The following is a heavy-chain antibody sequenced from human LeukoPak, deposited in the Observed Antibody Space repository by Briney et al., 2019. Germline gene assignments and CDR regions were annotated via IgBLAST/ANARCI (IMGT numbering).Heavy chain of an antibody. J-gene: IGHJ4*02. CDR3: ARYYCPGGSCSHFDY. CDR2: VHYSGVT. CDR1: DGSITSSF. Sequence: PSETLSLTCTVSDGSITSSFWSWIQQPPGKGLEWIGYVHYSGVTNSNPSLKSRVTISVDTSKNQFSLKLNSVTAADTAVYFCARYYCPGGSCSHFDYWGQGALVTVSS. V-gene: IGHV4-59*01. D-gene: IGHD2-8*02.